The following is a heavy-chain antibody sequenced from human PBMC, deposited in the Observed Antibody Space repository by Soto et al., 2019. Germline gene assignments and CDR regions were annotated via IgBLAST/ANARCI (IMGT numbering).Heavy chain of an antibody. Sequence: QVQLVQSGAEGKRPGASVKASCKTSGYTFTNNYMHWVRQAPGQGLEWVGMINPSGGTTTYAKNFQGRVTVTSDTSTSTVYMDLSSLRSEDTALYYCAREIIVGDGLDIWGQGTMVTVSS. V-gene: IGHV1-46*01. CDR2: INPSGGTT. J-gene: IGHJ3*02. CDR1: GYTFTNNY. CDR3: AREIIVGDGLDI. D-gene: IGHD2-15*01.